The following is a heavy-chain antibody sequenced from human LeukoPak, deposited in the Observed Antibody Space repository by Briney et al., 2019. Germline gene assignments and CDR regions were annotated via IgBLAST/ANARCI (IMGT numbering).Heavy chain of an antibody. Sequence: SETPSLTCTVSGGSISSSSYYWGWIRQPPGKGLEWIGSIYYSGSTYYNPSLKSRVTISVDTSKNQFSLKLSSVTAADTAVYYCARGGEWLGKIFDYWGQGTLVTVSS. J-gene: IGHJ4*02. CDR1: GGSISSSSYY. D-gene: IGHD6-19*01. V-gene: IGHV4-39*07. CDR2: IYYSGST. CDR3: ARGGEWLGKIFDY.